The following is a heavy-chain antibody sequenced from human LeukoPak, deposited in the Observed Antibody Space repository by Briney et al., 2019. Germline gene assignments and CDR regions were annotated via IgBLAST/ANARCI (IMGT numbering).Heavy chain of an antibody. J-gene: IGHJ4*02. D-gene: IGHD5-18*01. CDR2: IQFDGTNK. CDR3: GRGGAMVINY. Sequence: GGSLRLSCAASGFTFSSYAMHWVRQAPGKGLEWVTFIQFDGTNKYYADSVKGRFTISRDNAKNSLYLQMNSLRAEDTAVYYCGRGGAMVINYWGQGTLVTVSS. CDR1: GFTFSSYA. V-gene: IGHV3-30*02.